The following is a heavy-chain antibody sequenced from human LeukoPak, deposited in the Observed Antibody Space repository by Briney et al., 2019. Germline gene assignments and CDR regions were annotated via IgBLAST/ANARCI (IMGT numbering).Heavy chain of an antibody. CDR3: AKDLSLRYSSGWYPGVFDY. J-gene: IGHJ4*02. D-gene: IGHD6-19*01. CDR1: GFTFDDYA. Sequence: PGGSLRLSCAASGFTFDDYAMHWVRQAPGKGLEWVSGISWNSGSIGYADSVKGRFTISRDNAKNSLYLQMNSLRAEDTALYYCAKDLSLRYSSGWYPGVFDYWGQGTLVTVSS. V-gene: IGHV3-9*01. CDR2: ISWNSGSI.